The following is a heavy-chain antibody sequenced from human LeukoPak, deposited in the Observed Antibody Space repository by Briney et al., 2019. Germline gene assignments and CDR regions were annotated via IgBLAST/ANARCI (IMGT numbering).Heavy chain of an antibody. Sequence: SAKVSCKASGGTFSSYAISWVRQAPGQGLEWMGGIIPIFGTANYAQKFQGRVTITTDESTSTAYMELSSLRSEDTAVYYCARATVVTNYYYYYMDVWGKGTTVTVSS. V-gene: IGHV1-69*05. CDR2: IIPIFGTA. CDR1: GGTFSSYA. J-gene: IGHJ6*03. CDR3: ARATVVTNYYYYYMDV. D-gene: IGHD4-23*01.